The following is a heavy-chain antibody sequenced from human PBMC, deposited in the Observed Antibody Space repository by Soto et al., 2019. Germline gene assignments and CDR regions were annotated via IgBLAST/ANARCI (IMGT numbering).Heavy chain of an antibody. J-gene: IGHJ4*02. CDR2: ICCSYGVT. Sequence: PGGSLRLSCADSGSDFSYSAMSWVRQAPGKGLEWVSCICCSYGVTDYGDSVRVRFTISRDISRSMLYLQMNSLRAEDTAVYYCAKHGFCNSFTFLTYFDXWGLGTLVTVSX. V-gene: IGHV3-23*02. D-gene: IGHD2-2*03. CDR1: GSDFSYSA. CDR3: AKHGFCNSFTFLTYFDX.